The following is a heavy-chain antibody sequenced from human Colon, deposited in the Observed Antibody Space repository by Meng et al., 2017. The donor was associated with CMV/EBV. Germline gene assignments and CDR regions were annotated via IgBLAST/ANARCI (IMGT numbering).Heavy chain of an antibody. Sequence: GESLKISCGASGFTFNRHSMAWVRQAPGKGLEWVATIHSTGGGTFYADSVKGRFTISRDNSKDSVYLQMDSLKAEDTARYYCVRESEILQSLEWISVFDYWGQGTLVTVSS. D-gene: IGHD3-3*01. CDR3: VRESEILQSLEWISVFDY. CDR1: GFTFNRHS. CDR2: IHSTGGGT. J-gene: IGHJ4*02. V-gene: IGHV3-23*01.